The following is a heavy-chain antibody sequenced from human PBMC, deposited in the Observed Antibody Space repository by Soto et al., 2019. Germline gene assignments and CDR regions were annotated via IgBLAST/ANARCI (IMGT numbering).Heavy chain of an antibody. Sequence: SETLSLTCTVSGGSISSYFWSWIRQPPGKGLEWIGYIYYSGSTNYNPSLKSRVTISVDMSRNLFSLRLSSVTAADTAIYYCAKSFCSSSSCFFVWVDPWGPGTLVTVSS. D-gene: IGHD6-19*01. CDR3: AKSFCSSSSCFFVWVDP. CDR1: GGSISSYF. V-gene: IGHV4-59*01. CDR2: IYYSGST. J-gene: IGHJ5*02.